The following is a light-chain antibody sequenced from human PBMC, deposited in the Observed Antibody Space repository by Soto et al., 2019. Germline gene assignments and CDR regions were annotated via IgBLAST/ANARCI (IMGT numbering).Light chain of an antibody. J-gene: IGKJ5*01. CDR3: QQYGSSPIT. Sequence: EIVLTQSPGTLSLSPGERATLSCRASQSVSSNYFAWYQQKPGQAPRVLIYVASSRATGIPDRFSGSGSGTDFTLTISRLEPEDFAVYYCQQYGSSPITFGQGTRLEIK. V-gene: IGKV3-20*01. CDR2: VAS. CDR1: QSVSSNY.